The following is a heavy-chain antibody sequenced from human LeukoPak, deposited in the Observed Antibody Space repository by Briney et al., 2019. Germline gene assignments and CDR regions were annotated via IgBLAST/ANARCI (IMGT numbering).Heavy chain of an antibody. V-gene: IGHV1-2*02. D-gene: IGHD6-13*01. CDR2: INPNSGGT. Sequence: ASVKVSCKASGYTFTSYVIHWVRQAPGQRLEWMGWINPNSGGTNYAQKFQGRVTMTRDTSISTAYMELSRLRSDDTAVYYCARGGVAAAGGIDYWGQGTLVTVSS. CDR3: ARGGVAAAGGIDY. CDR1: GYTFTSYV. J-gene: IGHJ4*02.